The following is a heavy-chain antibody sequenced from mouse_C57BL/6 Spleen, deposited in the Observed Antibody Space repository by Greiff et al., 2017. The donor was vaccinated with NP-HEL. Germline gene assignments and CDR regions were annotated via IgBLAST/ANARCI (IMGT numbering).Heavy chain of an antibody. CDR3: ARIRRYAMDY. J-gene: IGHJ4*01. V-gene: IGHV7-3*01. CDR1: GFTFTDYY. D-gene: IGHD1-2*01. Sequence: EVKLVESGGGLVQPGGSLSLSCAASGFTFTDYYMSWVRQPPGKALEWLGFIRNKANGYTTEYSASVKGRFTISRDNSQSILYLQMNALRAEDSATYYCARIRRYAMDYWGQGTSVTVSS. CDR2: IRNKANGYTT.